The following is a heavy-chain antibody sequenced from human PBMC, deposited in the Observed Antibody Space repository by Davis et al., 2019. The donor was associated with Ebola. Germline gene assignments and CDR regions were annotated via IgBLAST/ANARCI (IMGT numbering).Heavy chain of an antibody. Sequence: MPSETLSLTCTVSGGSISSYYWRWIRQPPGKGLEWIGYIYYSGSTNYNPSLKSRVTISVDTSKNQFSLKLSSVTAADTAVYYCARITMVQGVSNWFDPWGQGTLVTVSS. V-gene: IGHV4-59*01. J-gene: IGHJ5*02. CDR2: IYYSGST. CDR1: GGSISSYY. CDR3: ARITMVQGVSNWFDP. D-gene: IGHD3-10*01.